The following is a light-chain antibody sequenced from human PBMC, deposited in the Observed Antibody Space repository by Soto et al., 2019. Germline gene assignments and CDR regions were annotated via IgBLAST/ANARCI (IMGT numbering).Light chain of an antibody. CDR2: WAS. V-gene: IGKV4-1*01. J-gene: IGKJ2*01. Sequence: DIVLTQSPGSLAVSLGERATINCKSSQSVLYNSNNKNYLAWYKQKPGQRPKLLIYWASTRESGVPDRFSGSGSGTNFTLAISSLQAEDAAIYYCQEYFSTPYTFGQGTKLEIK. CDR1: QSVLYNSNNKNY. CDR3: QEYFSTPYT.